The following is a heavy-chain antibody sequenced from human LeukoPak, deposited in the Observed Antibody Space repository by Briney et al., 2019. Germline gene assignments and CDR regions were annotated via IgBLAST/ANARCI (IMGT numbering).Heavy chain of an antibody. V-gene: IGHV1-69*04. CDR2: IIPIFGIA. Sequence: SVKVSCKASGGTFSSYAISWVRQAPGQGLEWTGRIIPIFGIANYAQKFQGRVTITADKSTSTAYMELSSLRSEDTAVYYCARDWGEVVTAIPGGWFDPWGQGTLVTVSS. CDR1: GGTFSSYA. D-gene: IGHD2-21*02. CDR3: ARDWGEVVTAIPGGWFDP. J-gene: IGHJ5*02.